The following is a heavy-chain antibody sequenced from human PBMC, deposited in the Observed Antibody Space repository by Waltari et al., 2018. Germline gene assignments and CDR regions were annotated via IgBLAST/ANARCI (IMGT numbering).Heavy chain of an antibody. CDR3: AKDSPFGDD. V-gene: IGHV3-23*01. CDR1: GFTFSNFA. Sequence: EVQLLDSGGGLVQPGGSLRLSCAASGFTFSNFAMTWVRQAPGKGLEWVSVISDSGSDTYYAEAVKGRFTVSRDNSKNTLYLQMNSLRAEDTAVYQCAKDSPFGDDWGQGTLVIVSS. D-gene: IGHD3-10*01. CDR2: ISDSGSDT. J-gene: IGHJ4*02.